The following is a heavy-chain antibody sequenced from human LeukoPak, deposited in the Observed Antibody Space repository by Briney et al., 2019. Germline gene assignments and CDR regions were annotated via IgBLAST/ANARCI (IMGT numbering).Heavy chain of an antibody. CDR1: GYTFIGYY. CDR2: INPNSGGT. J-gene: IGHJ6*03. D-gene: IGHD3-16*01. V-gene: IGHV1-2*02. CDR3: ARGGVTFGRAYYMDV. Sequence: ASVKVSCKASGYTFIGYYMHWVRQAPGQGLEWMGWINPNSGGTNYAQKFQGRVTMTRDTSISTAYMELSRLRSDDTALYYCARGGVTFGRAYYMDVWGKGTTVTVSS.